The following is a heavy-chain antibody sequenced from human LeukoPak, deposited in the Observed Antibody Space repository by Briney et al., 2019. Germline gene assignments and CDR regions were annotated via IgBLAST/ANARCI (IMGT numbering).Heavy chain of an antibody. CDR3: ARREDYYGSGSYP. V-gene: IGHV4-61*02. CDR2: IYNSGST. D-gene: IGHD3-10*01. CDR1: GGSISRGSYY. Sequence: SETLSLTCIVSGGSISRGSYYWSWIRQPAGKGLEWMGRIYNSGSTNYNPSLKSRVAISVDTSKNQFSLKPSSVTAADRAVYYCARREDYYGSGSYPRGQGTLVTVSS. J-gene: IGHJ5*02.